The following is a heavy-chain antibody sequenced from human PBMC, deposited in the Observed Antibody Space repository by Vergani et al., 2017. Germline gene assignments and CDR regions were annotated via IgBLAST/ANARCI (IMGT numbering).Heavy chain of an antibody. Sequence: EVQLVESGGGLVQPGGSLRLSCAASGFTFSSYSMNWVRQAPGKGLEWVGFIRSKAYGGTTEYAASVKGRFTISRDDSKSIAYLQMNSLKTEDTAVYYCTRDVKWELTTDYWGQGTLVTVSS. D-gene: IGHD1-26*01. CDR3: TRDVKWELTTDY. CDR2: IRSKAYGGTT. J-gene: IGHJ4*02. CDR1: GFTFSSYS. V-gene: IGHV3-49*04.